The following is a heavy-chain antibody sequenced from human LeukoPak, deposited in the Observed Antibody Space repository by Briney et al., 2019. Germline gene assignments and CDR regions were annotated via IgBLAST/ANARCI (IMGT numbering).Heavy chain of an antibody. CDR1: GFTFSSYA. D-gene: IGHD3-3*01. CDR3: ATSSGYYDFWSGYFPGHYYYYYGMDV. J-gene: IGHJ6*02. Sequence: GGSLRLSCAASGFTFSSYAMSWVRQAPGKGLEWVSAISGSGGSTYYADSVKGRFTISRDNSKNTLYLQMNSLRAEDTAVYYCATSSGYYDFWSGYFPGHYYYYYGMDVWGRGTTVTVSS. V-gene: IGHV3-23*01. CDR2: ISGSGGST.